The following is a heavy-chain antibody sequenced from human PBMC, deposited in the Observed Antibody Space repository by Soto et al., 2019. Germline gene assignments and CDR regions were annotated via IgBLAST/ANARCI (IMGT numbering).Heavy chain of an antibody. CDR1: GFTFSSYA. J-gene: IGHJ4*02. D-gene: IGHD3-16*02. CDR2: ISGSGGST. CDR3: AKDIPSYYDYVWGSYRYQGSDY. Sequence: GGSLRLSCAASGFTFSSYAMSWVRQAPGKGLEWVSAISGSGGSTYYADSVKGRFTISRDNSKNTLYLQMNSLRAEDTAVYYCAKDIPSYYDYVWGSYRYQGSDYWGQGTLVTVSS. V-gene: IGHV3-23*01.